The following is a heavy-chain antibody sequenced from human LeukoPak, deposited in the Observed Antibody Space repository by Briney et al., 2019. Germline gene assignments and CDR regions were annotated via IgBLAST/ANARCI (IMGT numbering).Heavy chain of an antibody. CDR3: ARHDPGLLRFLEWLPARPLYYFDY. Sequence: PSETLSLTCTVSGGSISSSNNYWAWIRQPPGKGLEWIGAIYYSGKTYYNPSLKSRVIISVDMSKNQFSLKLSSVTAADTAVYYCARHDPGLLRFLEWLPARPLYYFDYWGQGTLVTVSS. J-gene: IGHJ4*02. V-gene: IGHV4-39*01. D-gene: IGHD3-3*01. CDR1: GGSISSSNNY. CDR2: IYYSGKT.